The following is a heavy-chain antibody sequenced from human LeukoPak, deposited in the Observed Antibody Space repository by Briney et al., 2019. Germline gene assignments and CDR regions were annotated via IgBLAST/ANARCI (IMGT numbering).Heavy chain of an antibody. V-gene: IGHV3-64*01. CDR3: ARSMLRFLEWLPVDY. J-gene: IGHJ4*02. CDR1: GFTFSSYA. Sequence: GGSLRLSCAASGFTFSSYAMHWVRQAPGKGLEYVSAISSNGGSTYYANSVKGRFTISRDNSKNTLYLQMGSLRAEDMAVYYCARSMLRFLEWLPVDYWGQGTLDTVSS. D-gene: IGHD3-3*01. CDR2: ISSNGGST.